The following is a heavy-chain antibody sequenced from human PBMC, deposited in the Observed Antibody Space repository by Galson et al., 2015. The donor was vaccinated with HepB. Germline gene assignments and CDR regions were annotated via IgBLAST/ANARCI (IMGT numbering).Heavy chain of an antibody. Sequence: SLRLSCAASGFTFSSYGMHWVRQAPGKGLEWVAVIWYDGSNKYYADSVKGRFTISRDNSKNTLYLQMNSLRAEDTAVYYCASGALHQYYFDYWGQGTLVTVSS. J-gene: IGHJ4*02. V-gene: IGHV3-33*01. CDR2: IWYDGSNK. D-gene: IGHD3-10*01. CDR3: ASGALHQYYFDY. CDR1: GFTFSSYG.